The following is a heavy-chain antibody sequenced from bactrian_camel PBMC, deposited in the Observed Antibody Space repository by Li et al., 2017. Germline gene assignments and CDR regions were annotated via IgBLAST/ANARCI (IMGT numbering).Heavy chain of an antibody. V-gene: IGHV3S1*01. Sequence: HVQLVESGGGSVQAGGSLRLSCAASGYTNMRYCMAWFRQAPGKEPLEREVVANIDSDGDTRYADSVKGRFTISKDNAKNTVALQMNSLKSEDTALYYCATPAEGNRISQYNYWGQGTQVTVS. CDR3: ATPAEGNRISQYNY. CDR1: GYTNMRYC. J-gene: IGHJ4*01. D-gene: IGHD6*01. CDR2: IDSDGDTR.